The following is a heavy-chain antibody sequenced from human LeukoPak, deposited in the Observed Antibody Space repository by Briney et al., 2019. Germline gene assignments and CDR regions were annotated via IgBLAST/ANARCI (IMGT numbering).Heavy chain of an antibody. CDR3: ARAKAQWLVHWFDP. D-gene: IGHD6-19*01. Sequence: KPSETLSLTCAVYGGSFSGYYRSWIRQPPGKGLEWIGEINHSGSTNYNPSLKSRVTISVDTSKNQFSLKLSSVTAADTAVYYCARAKAQWLVHWFDPWGQGTLVTVSS. V-gene: IGHV4-34*01. J-gene: IGHJ5*02. CDR2: INHSGST. CDR1: GGSFSGYY.